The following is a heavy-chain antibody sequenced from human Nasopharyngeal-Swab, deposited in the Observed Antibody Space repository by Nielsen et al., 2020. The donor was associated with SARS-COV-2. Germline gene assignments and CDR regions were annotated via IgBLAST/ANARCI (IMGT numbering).Heavy chain of an antibody. V-gene: IGHV4-38-2*02. D-gene: IGHD2/OR15-2a*01. CDR1: GYSISSGYY. CDR3: ARVENDYGDY. J-gene: IGHJ4*02. Sequence: SETLSLTCTVSGYSISSGYYWGWIRQPPGKGLEWIGSIYHSGSTYYNPSLKGRVTISVDTSKNQFSLKLSSVTAADTAVYYCARVENDYGDYWGQGTLVTVSS. CDR2: IYHSGST.